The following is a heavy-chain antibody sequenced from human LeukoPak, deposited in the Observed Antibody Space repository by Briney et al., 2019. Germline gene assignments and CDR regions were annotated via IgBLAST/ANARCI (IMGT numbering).Heavy chain of an antibody. V-gene: IGHV3-64*01. D-gene: IGHD3-3*01. CDR2: ISSNGGST. CDR1: GFTFSSYA. CDR3: ARREGLLPGYFDY. J-gene: IGHJ4*02. Sequence: PGGSLRLSCAASGFTFSSYAMHWVRQAPGKGLEYVSAISSNGGSTYYANSVKGRFTISRDNSKNTLYLQMGSLRAEDMAVYYCARREGLLPGYFDYWGQGTLVTVSP.